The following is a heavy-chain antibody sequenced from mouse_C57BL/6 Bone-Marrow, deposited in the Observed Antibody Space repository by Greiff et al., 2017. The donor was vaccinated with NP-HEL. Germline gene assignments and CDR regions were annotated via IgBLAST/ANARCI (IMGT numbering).Heavy chain of an antibody. CDR3: ARFYDSRAWFAY. V-gene: IGHV1-39*01. J-gene: IGHJ3*01. Sequence: VQLKESGPELVKPGASVKISCKASGYSFTDYNMNWVKQSNGKSLEWIGVINPNYGTTSYNQKFKGKATLTVDQSSSTAYIQLNSLTSEDSAVYYCARFYDSRAWFAYWGQGTLVTVSA. CDR1: GYSFTDYN. CDR2: INPNYGTT. D-gene: IGHD2-4*01.